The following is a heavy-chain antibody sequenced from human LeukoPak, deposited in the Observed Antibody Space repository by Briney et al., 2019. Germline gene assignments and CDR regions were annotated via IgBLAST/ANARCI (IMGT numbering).Heavy chain of an antibody. CDR3: ARDLAAAGYFDY. V-gene: IGHV3-30-3*01. CDR1: GFTFSSYA. CDR2: ISYDGSNK. J-gene: IGHJ4*02. D-gene: IGHD6-13*01. Sequence: GGSLRLSCAASGFTFSSYAMHWVRQAPGKGLEWVAVISYDGSNKYYADSVKGRFTISRDNSKNTLYLQMNSLRAEDTAVYYCARDLAAAGYFDYWGQGTLVTVSS.